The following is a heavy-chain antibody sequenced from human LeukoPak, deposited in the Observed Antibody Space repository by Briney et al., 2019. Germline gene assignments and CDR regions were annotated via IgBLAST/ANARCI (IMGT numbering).Heavy chain of an antibody. Sequence: SVKVSCKASGGTFSSYAISWVRQAPGQGLEWMGGIIPIFGTADYAQKFQGRVTITTDESTSTAYMELSSLRSEDTAVYYCARGPRQYSSSSGHGYYYYMDVWGKGTTVTVSS. CDR2: IIPIFGTA. CDR3: ARGPRQYSSSSGHGYYYYMDV. D-gene: IGHD6-6*01. CDR1: GGTFSSYA. J-gene: IGHJ6*03. V-gene: IGHV1-69*05.